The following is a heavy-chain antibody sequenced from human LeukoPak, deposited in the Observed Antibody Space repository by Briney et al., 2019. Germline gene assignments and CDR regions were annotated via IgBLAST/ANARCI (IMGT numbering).Heavy chain of an antibody. D-gene: IGHD5-18*01. CDR1: GLTFSSYG. Sequence: PGGSLRLSCAASGLTFSSYGMHWVRQAPGKGLEWVAFIRYDGSNKYYADSVKGRFTISRDNSKNTLYLQMNSLRAEDTAVYYCAKDLWIQLHNWYFDLWGRGTLVTVSS. CDR3: AKDLWIQLHNWYFDL. CDR2: IRYDGSNK. V-gene: IGHV3-30*02. J-gene: IGHJ2*01.